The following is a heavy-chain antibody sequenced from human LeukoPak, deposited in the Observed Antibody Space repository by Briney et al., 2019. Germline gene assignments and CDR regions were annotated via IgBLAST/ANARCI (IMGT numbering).Heavy chain of an antibody. D-gene: IGHD6-13*01. Sequence: GRSLRLSCAASGFTFSSYAMHWVRQAPGKGLEWVAVISYDGSNKYYADSVKGRFTISRDNSKNTLYLQMNSLRAEDTAVYYCAKDQTYSSSWYEGYYFDYWGQGTLVTVSS. CDR2: ISYDGSNK. CDR3: AKDQTYSSSWYEGYYFDY. CDR1: GFTFSSYA. J-gene: IGHJ4*02. V-gene: IGHV3-30-3*01.